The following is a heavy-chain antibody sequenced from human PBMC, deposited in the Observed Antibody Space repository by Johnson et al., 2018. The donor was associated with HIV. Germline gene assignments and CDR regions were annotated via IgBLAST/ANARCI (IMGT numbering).Heavy chain of an antibody. CDR2: IKQDGSEK. J-gene: IGHJ3*02. CDR1: GFTFSSYW. D-gene: IGHD2-15*01. V-gene: IGHV3-7*01. CDR3: ARPPGVGSVDAFDI. Sequence: VQLVESGGGLVQPGGSLRLSCAASGFTFSSYWMSWVRQAPGKGLEWVANIKQDGSEKYYVDSVKGRFTISRDNAKNSLYLQMNSLGAEDTAVYYCARPPGVGSVDAFDIWGQGTMVTVSS.